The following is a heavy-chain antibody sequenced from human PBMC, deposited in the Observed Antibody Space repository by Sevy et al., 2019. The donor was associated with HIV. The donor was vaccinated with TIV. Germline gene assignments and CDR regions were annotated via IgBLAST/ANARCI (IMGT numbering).Heavy chain of an antibody. V-gene: IGHV1-46*01. CDR3: ARDAYDYGDYGVGEGYYYMDV. Sequence: ASVKVSCKASGYTFTSYYMHWVRQAPGQGLEWMGIINPSGGSTSYAQKFQGRVTMTRDTSTGTVYMELGSLGSEDTAVYYCARDAYDYGDYGVGEGYYYMDVWGKGTTVTVSS. CDR1: GYTFTSYY. D-gene: IGHD4-17*01. CDR2: INPSGGST. J-gene: IGHJ6*03.